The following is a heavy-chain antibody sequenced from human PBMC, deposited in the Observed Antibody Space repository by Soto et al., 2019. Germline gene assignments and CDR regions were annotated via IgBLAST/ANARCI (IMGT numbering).Heavy chain of an antibody. CDR1: GFTFSSCA. J-gene: IGHJ3*02. D-gene: IGHD3-22*01. Sequence: GGSLRLSCAASGFTFSSCAMGWVRQAPGKGLEWVSDIIDSGGSTYYADSVKGRFTISRDNSKSTLYLQMNSLRAEDTAVYYCAKDLLYYYDSSGYDAFDIWGQGTMVTVSS. V-gene: IGHV3-23*01. CDR3: AKDLLYYYDSSGYDAFDI. CDR2: IIDSGGST.